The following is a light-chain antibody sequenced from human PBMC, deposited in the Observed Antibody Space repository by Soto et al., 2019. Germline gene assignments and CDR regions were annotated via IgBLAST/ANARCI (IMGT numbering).Light chain of an antibody. CDR1: QSVSSN. V-gene: IGKV3-15*01. CDR2: GAS. Sequence: EIVMTQSPATLSVSPGERATLSCRASQSVSSNLAWYQQTPGQAPRLLIYGASTRATRIPARFSGSGSGTEFTLTITGLQSEDFAVYYCQQYNNWPPMFGQGTKVEIK. CDR3: QQYNNWPPM. J-gene: IGKJ1*01.